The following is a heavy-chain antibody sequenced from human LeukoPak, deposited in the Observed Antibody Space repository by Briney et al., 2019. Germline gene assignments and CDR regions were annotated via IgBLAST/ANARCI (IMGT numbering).Heavy chain of an antibody. CDR3: ASHGEYSSGWYLNYFDY. J-gene: IGHJ4*02. Sequence: GGSLRLSCAASGFTFSGYAMSWVRQAPGKGLEWVSAISGSGGSTYYADSVKGRFTISRDNSKNTLYLQMNSLRAEDTAVYYCASHGEYSSGWYLNYFDYWGQGTLVTVSS. V-gene: IGHV3-23*01. D-gene: IGHD6-19*01. CDR1: GFTFSGYA. CDR2: ISGSGGST.